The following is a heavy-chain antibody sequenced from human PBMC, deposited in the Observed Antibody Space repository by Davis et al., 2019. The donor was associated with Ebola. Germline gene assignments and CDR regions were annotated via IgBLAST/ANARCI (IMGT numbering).Heavy chain of an antibody. J-gene: IGHJ6*02. Sequence: PGGSLRLSCAASGSSFHTYTINWFRQAPGRGLEWLAVISTDGSTTFYADSVKGRFTISRDNSKNTLYLQMNSLRAEDTAVYYCARDYYDFSGMDVWGQGTTVTVSS. D-gene: IGHD3-3*01. CDR2: ISTDGSTT. CDR3: ARDYYDFSGMDV. V-gene: IGHV3-30*14. CDR1: GSSFHTYT.